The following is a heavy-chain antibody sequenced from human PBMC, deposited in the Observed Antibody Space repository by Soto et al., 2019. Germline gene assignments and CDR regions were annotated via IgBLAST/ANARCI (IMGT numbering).Heavy chain of an antibody. Sequence: PSETLSLTCSVSGGSINSNYYSWRWIRQRPRTGLEWLGYIFHTGSTHYNPSFKSRLSISVDTSKDQFSLRLTSMADADTALYYCARNRITKGCRANTAFDILGQAXLVNV. CDR3: ARNRITKGCRANTAFDI. J-gene: IGHJ3*02. CDR1: GGSINSNYYS. D-gene: IGHD2-15*01. V-gene: IGHV4-31*03. CDR2: IFHTGST.